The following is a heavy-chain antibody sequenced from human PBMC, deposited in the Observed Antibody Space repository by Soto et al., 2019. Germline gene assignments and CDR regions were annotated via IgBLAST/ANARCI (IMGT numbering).Heavy chain of an antibody. J-gene: IGHJ5*02. CDR3: ARTPSAYFPHWFDP. CDR2: INAANGNT. D-gene: IGHD3-16*01. V-gene: IGHV1-3*01. CDR1: GYTFTNYA. Sequence: GASVKVSCKASGYTFTNYAMHWVRQAPGQRLEWMGWINAANGNTKYSQKFQGRVAITRDTSASIAYMELTSLRSEDTAVYYCARTPSAYFPHWFDPWGQGTLVTVSS.